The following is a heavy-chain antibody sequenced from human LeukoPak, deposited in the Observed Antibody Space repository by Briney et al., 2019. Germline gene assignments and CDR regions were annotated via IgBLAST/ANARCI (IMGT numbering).Heavy chain of an antibody. CDR1: GLTVSNNY. V-gene: IGHV3-66*01. J-gene: IGHJ5*02. Sequence: GGSLRLSCVVSGLTVSNNYMSWVRQAPGKGLEWVSVIYSDGTTRNADSVKGRFTISRDNSKNTVYLQMDSLRAEDTAVYYCARDKDAWDQGTLVTVSS. CDR3: ARDKDA. CDR2: IYSDGTT.